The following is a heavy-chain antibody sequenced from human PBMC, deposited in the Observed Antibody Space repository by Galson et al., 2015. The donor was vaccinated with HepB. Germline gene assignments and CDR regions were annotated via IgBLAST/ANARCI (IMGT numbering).Heavy chain of an antibody. CDR2: ISWNSGSI. CDR3: AKDMGTGAGTPTLFDY. Sequence: SLRLSCAASGFTFDDYAMHWVRQAPGKGLEWVSGISWNSGSIGYADSVKGRFTISRDNAKNSLYLQMSSLRAEDTALYYCAKDMGTGAGTPTLFDYWGQGTLVTVSS. D-gene: IGHD1-1*01. V-gene: IGHV3-9*01. CDR1: GFTFDDYA. J-gene: IGHJ4*02.